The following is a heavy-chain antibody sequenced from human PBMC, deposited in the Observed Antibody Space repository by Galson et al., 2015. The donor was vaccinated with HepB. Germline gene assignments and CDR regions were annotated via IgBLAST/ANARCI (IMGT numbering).Heavy chain of an antibody. J-gene: IGHJ4*02. V-gene: IGHV4-59*01. CDR2: IYYSGST. Sequence: SETLSLTCTVSGGSISSYYWSWIRQPPGKGLEWIGYIYYSGSTNYNPSLKSRVTISVDTSKNQFSLKLSSVTAADTAVYYCGAGDTAMVLDEWGQGTLVTVSS. D-gene: IGHD5-18*01. CDR1: GGSISSYY. CDR3: GAGDTAMVLDE.